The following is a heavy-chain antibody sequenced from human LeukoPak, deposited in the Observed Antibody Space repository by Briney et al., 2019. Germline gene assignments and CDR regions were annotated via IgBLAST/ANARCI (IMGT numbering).Heavy chain of an antibody. D-gene: IGHD3-22*01. J-gene: IGHJ4*02. CDR2: IYSGGST. V-gene: IGHV3-53*01. CDR1: GFTVSSNY. CDR3: ARSSSGYRYFDY. Sequence: PGGSLRLSCAASGFTVSSNYMSWVRQAPGKGLEWVSVIYSGGSTYYADSVKGRFTISRDNSKNTLYLQMNSLRAEDTAAYYCARSSSGYRYFDYWGQGTLVTVSS.